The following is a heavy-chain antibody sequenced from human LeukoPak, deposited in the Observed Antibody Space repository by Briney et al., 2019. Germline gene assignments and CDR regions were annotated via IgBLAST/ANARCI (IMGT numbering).Heavy chain of an antibody. V-gene: IGHV4-38-2*02. CDR3: ARRVGFYGSGSLNYFDP. Sequence: PSETLSLTCTVSGYSISNGYYWDWIRQPPGKGLEWIGSIYHSGSTYYSASLKSRLSISVDTSKNHIVLKLTSVTAADTAVYFCARRVGFYGSGSLNYFDPWGQGILVSVSS. D-gene: IGHD3-10*01. J-gene: IGHJ5*01. CDR1: GYSISNGYY. CDR2: IYHSGST.